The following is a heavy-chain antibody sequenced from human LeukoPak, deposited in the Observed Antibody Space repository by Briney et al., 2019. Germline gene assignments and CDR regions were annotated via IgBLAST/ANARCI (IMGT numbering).Heavy chain of an antibody. V-gene: IGHV4-34*01. CDR3: ARGMTTVVTGPYYYYMDV. D-gene: IGHD4-23*01. J-gene: IGHJ6*03. CDR2: INHSGST. Sequence: GSLRLSCAASGFTFSTYAMSWIRQPPGKGLEWIGEINHSGSTNYNPSLKSRVTISVDTSKNQFSLKLSSVTAADTAVYYCARGMTTVVTGPYYYYMDVWGKGTTVTVSS. CDR1: GFTFSTYA.